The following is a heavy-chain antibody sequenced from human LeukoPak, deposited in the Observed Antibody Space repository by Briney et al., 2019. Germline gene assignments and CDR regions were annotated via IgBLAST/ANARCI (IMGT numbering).Heavy chain of an antibody. J-gene: IGHJ5*02. D-gene: IGHD4-17*01. Sequence: PSETLSLTCAVYGGSFSGYYCSWIRQPPGKGLEWIGEINHSGSTNYNPSLKSRVTISVDTSKNQFSLKLSSVTAADTAEYYCARGAVTTHRWFDPWGQGALVTVSS. CDR3: ARGAVTTHRWFDP. CDR2: INHSGST. V-gene: IGHV4-34*01. CDR1: GGSFSGYY.